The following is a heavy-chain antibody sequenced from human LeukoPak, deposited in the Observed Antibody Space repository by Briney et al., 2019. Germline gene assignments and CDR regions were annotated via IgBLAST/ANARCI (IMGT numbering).Heavy chain of an antibody. D-gene: IGHD2-2*01. CDR3: ARDLCSSTSCPVDC. CDR2: IYYSGST. V-gene: IGHV4-39*07. Sequence: SETLSLTCTVSGGSISSSSYYWGWIRQPPGKGLEWIGRIYYSGSTYYNPSLKSRVTISVDTSKNQFSLKLSSVTAADTAVYYCARDLCSSTSCPVDCWGQGTLVTVSS. J-gene: IGHJ4*02. CDR1: GGSISSSSYY.